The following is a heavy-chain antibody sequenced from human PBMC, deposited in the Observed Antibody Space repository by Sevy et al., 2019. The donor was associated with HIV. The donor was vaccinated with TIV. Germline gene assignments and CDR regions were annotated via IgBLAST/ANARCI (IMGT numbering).Heavy chain of an antibody. CDR3: AKDRTYSLSWYDLDH. CDR2: ISGSTIDT. D-gene: IGHD6-13*01. V-gene: IGHV3-23*01. CDR1: GFTFGNYA. Sequence: GGSLRLSCAASGFTFGNYAMNWVRQAPGKGLEWVSCISGSTIDTSYADSVKSRFTISRDNSQNTLYQWMNSLRAEDSAVYYVAKDRTYSLSWYDLDHWGQGTLVTVSS. J-gene: IGHJ4*02.